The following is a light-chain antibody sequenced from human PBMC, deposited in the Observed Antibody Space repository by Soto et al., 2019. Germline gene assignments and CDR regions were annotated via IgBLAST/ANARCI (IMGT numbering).Light chain of an antibody. CDR1: QSVGSS. J-gene: IGKJ1*01. V-gene: IGKV3-20*01. Sequence: EIALTQSPGTLSLSPGERATLSCRASQSVGSSLSWYQQKPGQAPRLLFYGASNRATAIPDRFSGSGFGTDFTLTITRLEPEDFAVYYCQQYGDSPQTFGPGTKVDIK. CDR2: GAS. CDR3: QQYGDSPQT.